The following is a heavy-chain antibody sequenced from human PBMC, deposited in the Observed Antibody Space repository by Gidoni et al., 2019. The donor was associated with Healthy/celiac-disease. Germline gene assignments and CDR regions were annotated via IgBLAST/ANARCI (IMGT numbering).Heavy chain of an antibody. CDR3: AREVPGGGSWELDY. CDR2: VNPNSSNT. V-gene: IGHV1-8*01. J-gene: IGHJ4*02. Sequence: QVQLVQSGAEVKKPGASVKVSCKASGYTFTNYDINWVRQATGQGLEWNGWVNPNSSNTGYAQKFQGRVTMTRNTSISTAYMELGSLRSEDTAVYYCAREVPGGGSWELDYGGQGTLVTVSS. CDR1: GYTFTNYD. D-gene: IGHD2-15*01.